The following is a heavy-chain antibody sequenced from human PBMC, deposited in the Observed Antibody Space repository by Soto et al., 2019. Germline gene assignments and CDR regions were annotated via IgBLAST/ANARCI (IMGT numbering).Heavy chain of an antibody. Sequence: QVQLVQSGAEVKKPGASVKVSCKASGYTFTSYGISWVRQAPGQGLEWMGWISAYNGNTNYAQKLQGRLIMTTDTSTSTEYMGLRSLSSDDTALYYCTRVIASAADFDYWGQGTLVTVSS. D-gene: IGHD6-13*01. CDR2: ISAYNGNT. V-gene: IGHV1-18*01. J-gene: IGHJ4*02. CDR3: TRVIASAADFDY. CDR1: GYTFTSYG.